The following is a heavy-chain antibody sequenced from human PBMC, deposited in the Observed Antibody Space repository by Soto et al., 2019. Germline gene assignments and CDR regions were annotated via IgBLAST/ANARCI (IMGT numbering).Heavy chain of an antibody. J-gene: IGHJ4*02. V-gene: IGHV1-69*02. CDR3: ARAQMVRGVIPFDY. CDR1: GGTFSSYT. Sequence: QVQLVQSGAEVKKPGSSVKVSCKASGGTFSSYTISWVRQAPGQGLEWMGRIIPILGIANYSQKSQGRVTITADNSTSTAYMELSSMRSEDTAVYYCARAQMVRGVIPFDYWGQGTLVTVSS. D-gene: IGHD3-10*01. CDR2: IIPILGIA.